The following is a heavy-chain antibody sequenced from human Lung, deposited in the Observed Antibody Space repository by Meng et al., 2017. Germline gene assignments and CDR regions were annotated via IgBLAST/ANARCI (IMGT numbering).Heavy chain of an antibody. V-gene: IGHV4-34*01. CDR2: INHSGST. Sequence: WVAVIFTPSETLSLTCVGSGGSFSEYYWSWVRPPPGKGLEWIGEINHSGSTNYTPSLESRATISVDTSQNNLSLKLSSVTAADSAVYYCARGPTTMAHDFDYWGQGTLVTVSS. J-gene: IGHJ4*02. D-gene: IGHD4-11*01. CDR1: GGSFSEYY. CDR3: ARGPTTMAHDFDY.